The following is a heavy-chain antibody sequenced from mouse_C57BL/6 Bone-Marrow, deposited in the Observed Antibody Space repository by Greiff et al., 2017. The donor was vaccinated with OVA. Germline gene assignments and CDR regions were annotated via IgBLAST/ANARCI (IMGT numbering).Heavy chain of an antibody. D-gene: IGHD2-4*01. CDR3: ARHEVGGYYDYDWFAY. V-gene: IGHV1-62-2*01. CDR2: FYPGSGSI. J-gene: IGHJ3*01. CDR1: GYTFTEYT. Sequence: VQLQQSGAELARPGASVKLSCKASGYTFTEYTIHWVKQRSGQGLEWIGWFYPGSGSIKYNEKFKDKATLTADKSSSTVYMELSRLTSEDSAVYFCARHEVGGYYDYDWFAYWGQGTLVTVSA.